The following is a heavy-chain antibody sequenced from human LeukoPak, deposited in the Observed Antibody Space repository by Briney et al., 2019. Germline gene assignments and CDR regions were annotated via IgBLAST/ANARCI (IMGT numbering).Heavy chain of an antibody. V-gene: IGHV3-7*01. D-gene: IGHD3-16*01. CDR2: MNQDGSEI. CDR3: ARDGIVIRFGGQDV. Sequence: PGGSLRLSCAASGFSFSNAWMSWVRQAPGKGLEWVANMNQDGSEINYVHSMKGRFTISRDNARNSLYLQMNSLRAEDTAVYYCARDGIVIRFGGQDVWGQGATVTVSS. J-gene: IGHJ6*02. CDR1: GFSFSNAW.